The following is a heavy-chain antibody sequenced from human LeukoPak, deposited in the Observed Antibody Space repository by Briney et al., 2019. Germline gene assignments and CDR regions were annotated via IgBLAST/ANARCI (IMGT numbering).Heavy chain of an antibody. V-gene: IGHV4-39*02. Sequence: PSETLSLTCTVSGGSISSSSYYWGWVRQPPGKGLEWIGSIYYSGSTYYNPSLKSRVTISVDTSKNQFSLKLSSVTAADTAVYYCAREAPYYYDSSGFDYWGQGTLVTVSS. J-gene: IGHJ4*02. CDR3: AREAPYYYDSSGFDY. CDR1: GGSISSSSYY. D-gene: IGHD3-22*01. CDR2: IYYSGST.